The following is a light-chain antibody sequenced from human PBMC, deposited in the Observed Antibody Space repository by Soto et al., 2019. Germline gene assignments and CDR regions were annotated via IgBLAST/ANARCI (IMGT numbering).Light chain of an antibody. CDR1: QGISTY. Sequence: DIQMTQSPSSLSASVGDRATITCRASQGISTYLNWYQQKPEKAPKLLIYAASSLQSGVPSRFSGSGSETDFTLTISSLQPEDFATYSCQHSYSTTCTFGQGTKVEIQ. V-gene: IGKV1-39*01. J-gene: IGKJ1*01. CDR3: QHSYSTTCT. CDR2: AAS.